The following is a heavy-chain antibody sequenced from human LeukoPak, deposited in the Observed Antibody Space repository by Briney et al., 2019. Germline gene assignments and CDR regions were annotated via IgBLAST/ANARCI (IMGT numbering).Heavy chain of an antibody. CDR1: GYTLTELS. D-gene: IGHD2-2*01. J-gene: IGHJ3*02. V-gene: IGHV1-24*01. Sequence: ASVKVSCKVSGYTLTELSMHWVRQAPGKGLEWMGGFDPEDGETIYAQKSQGRVTMTEDTSTDTAYMELSSLRSEDTAVYYCATDFIVVVPAAIQGVAFDIWGQGTMVTVSS. CDR2: FDPEDGET. CDR3: ATDFIVVVPAAIQGVAFDI.